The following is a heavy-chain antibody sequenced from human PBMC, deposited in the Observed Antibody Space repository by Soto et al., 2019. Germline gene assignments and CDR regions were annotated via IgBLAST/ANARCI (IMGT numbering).Heavy chain of an antibody. V-gene: IGHV4-31*03. CDR2: IYYSGST. D-gene: IGHD2-15*01. CDR3: ARGDCSGGSCPIDY. CDR1: GGSISSGGYY. J-gene: IGHJ4*02. Sequence: PSETLSLTCTVSGGSISSGGYYWSWIRQHPGKCLEWIGYIYYSGSTYYNPSLKSRVTISVDTSKNQFSLKLSSVTAADTAVYYCARGDCSGGSCPIDYWGQGTLVTVYS.